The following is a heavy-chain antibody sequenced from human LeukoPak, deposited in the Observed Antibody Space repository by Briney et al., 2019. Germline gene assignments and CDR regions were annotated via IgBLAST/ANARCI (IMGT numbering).Heavy chain of an antibody. CDR2: IYYLGST. D-gene: IGHD5-12*01. Sequence: SETLSLTCSVSGCAIRNYYWSWIRQPPGKGLEWIGYIYYLGSTNYNPSLKSRVTISVDTSKNQFSLKLSSVTAADTAVYYCARTLYGAYVRADYWGQGTLVTVSS. V-gene: IGHV4-59*01. CDR1: GCAIRNYY. CDR3: ARTLYGAYVRADY. J-gene: IGHJ4*02.